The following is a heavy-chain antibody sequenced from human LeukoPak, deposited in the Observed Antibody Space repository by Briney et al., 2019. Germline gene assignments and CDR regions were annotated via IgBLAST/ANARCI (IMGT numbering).Heavy chain of an antibody. J-gene: IGHJ3*02. D-gene: IGHD3-10*01. CDR2: VGWDGTSV. CDR1: RFRFNAFA. Sequence: GGSLRLSCAASRFRFNAFAIHWVREAPGKGLEWVSGVGWDGTSVAYADSVKGRFTISRDNAQNSVYLQMNSLRIEDTALYYCAKGLYGLGILTYDGFDIWGQGTMVTVSS. CDR3: AKGLYGLGILTYDGFDI. V-gene: IGHV3-9*01.